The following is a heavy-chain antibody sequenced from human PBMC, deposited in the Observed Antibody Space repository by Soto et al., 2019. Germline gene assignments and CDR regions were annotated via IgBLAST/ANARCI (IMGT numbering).Heavy chain of an antibody. V-gene: IGHV4-39*01. CDR1: GGSISSCSYF. Sequence: SGTLSLTCTVSGGSISSCSYFWGWIRPPPGKGLEWIGSIYKSGGTYYSPSLKSRVTISVDTSKHQFALKLSSVTAADTAVYYCARRSGYCTKGLCRYYLDCWGHGTLVTVSS. CDR3: ARRSGYCTKGLCRYYLDC. J-gene: IGHJ4*01. CDR2: IYKSGGT. D-gene: IGHD2-8*01.